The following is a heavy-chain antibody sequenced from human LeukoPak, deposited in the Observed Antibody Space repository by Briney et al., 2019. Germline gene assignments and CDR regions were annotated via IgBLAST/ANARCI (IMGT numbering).Heavy chain of an antibody. CDR3: GRVIAGAIDY. V-gene: IGHV3-7*01. CDR2: INLDGSDT. J-gene: IGHJ4*02. Sequence: GGSLRLSCAASGFTFGGYSMTWVRQAPGKGLEWVANINLDGSDTFYVGFVKGRFTISRDNADNSLYLQMNSLRAEDTAVYYCGRVIAGAIDYWGQGTHVTVSS. D-gene: IGHD6-13*01. CDR1: GFTFGGYS.